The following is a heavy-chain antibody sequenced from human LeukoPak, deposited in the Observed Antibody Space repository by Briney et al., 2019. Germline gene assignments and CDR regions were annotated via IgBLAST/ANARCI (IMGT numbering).Heavy chain of an antibody. J-gene: IGHJ4*02. CDR1: GGSISSYY. CDR2: IYYSGST. V-gene: IGHV4-59*12. CDR3: AREYNSFRTDCRGGTCLFLN. D-gene: IGHD2-15*01. Sequence: SETLSLTCTVSGGSISSYYWSWIRQPPGKGLEWIGYIYYSGSTNYNPSLKSRVTISVDTSKNQFSLKLSSVTAADTAMYYCAREYNSFRTDCRGGTCLFLNWGQGTQVTVSS.